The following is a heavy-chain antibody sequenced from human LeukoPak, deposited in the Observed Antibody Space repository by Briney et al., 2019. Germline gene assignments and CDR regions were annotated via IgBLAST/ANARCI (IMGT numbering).Heavy chain of an antibody. V-gene: IGHV3-7*01. CDR2: IKQDGSEK. J-gene: IGHJ3*02. D-gene: IGHD6-13*01. CDR1: GFTFSSYW. Sequence: PGGSLRLSCAASGFTFSSYWMSWVRQAPGKGLEWVANIKQDGSEKYYVDSVKGRFTISRDNAKNSLYLQMNSLRAEDTAVYYCARVFGTLYSSRTPDIWGQGTMVTVSS. CDR3: ARVFGTLYSSRTPDI.